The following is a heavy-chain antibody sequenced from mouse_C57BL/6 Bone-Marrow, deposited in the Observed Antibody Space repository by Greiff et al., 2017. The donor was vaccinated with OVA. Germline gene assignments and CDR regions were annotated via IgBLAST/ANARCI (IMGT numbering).Heavy chain of an antibody. CDR3: GGGDYDGSANYFDY. D-gene: IGHD1-1*01. CDR1: GYTFTSYW. J-gene: IGHJ2*01. CDR2: IYPGSGST. V-gene: IGHV1-55*01. Sequence: QVQLKQSGAELVKPGASVKMSCKASGYTFTSYWITWVKQRPGQGLEWIGDIYPGSGSTNYNEKFKSKATLTVDTSSSPAYMQLSSLTSEDSAVYYCGGGDYDGSANYFDYWGKGTTLTVSS.